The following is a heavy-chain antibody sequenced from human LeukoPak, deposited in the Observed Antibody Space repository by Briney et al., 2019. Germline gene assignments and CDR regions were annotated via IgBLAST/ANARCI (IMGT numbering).Heavy chain of an antibody. CDR2: IYSGGST. CDR1: GFTVSSNY. CDR3: ARWLPKNYYFDY. J-gene: IGHJ4*02. D-gene: IGHD6-19*01. Sequence: GGSLRLSCAASGFTVSSNYMSWVRQAPGKGLEWVSVIYSGGSTYYADSVKGRFTISRDNSKNALYLQMNSLRAEDTAVYYCARWLPKNYYFDYWGQGTPVTVSS. V-gene: IGHV3-66*01.